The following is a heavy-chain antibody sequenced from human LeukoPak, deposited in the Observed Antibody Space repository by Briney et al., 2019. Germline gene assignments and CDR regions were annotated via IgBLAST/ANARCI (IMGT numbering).Heavy chain of an antibody. CDR1: GGSFSGYY. D-gene: IGHD2-15*01. Sequence: SETLSLTCAVYGGSFSGYYWSWIRQPPGKGLEWIGEINHSGSTNYNPSLKSRVTISVDTSKNQFSLKLSSVTAADTAVYYCAGRPRVVVVAASYTDYWGQGTLVTVSS. CDR3: AGRPRVVVVAASYTDY. CDR2: INHSGST. J-gene: IGHJ4*02. V-gene: IGHV4-34*01.